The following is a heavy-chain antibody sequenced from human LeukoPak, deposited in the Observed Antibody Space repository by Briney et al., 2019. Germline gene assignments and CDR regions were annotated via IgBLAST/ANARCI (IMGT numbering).Heavy chain of an antibody. J-gene: IGHJ4*02. CDR3: ARDFAGTTSYYFDY. V-gene: IGHV3-48*04. CDR1: GFTFSSYW. CDR2: ISSSGSTI. Sequence: PGGSLRLSCAASGFTFSSYWMSWDRQAPGKGLEWVSYISSSGSTIYYADSVKGRFTISRDNAKNSLYLQMNSLRAEDTAVYYCARDFAGTTSYYFDYWGQGTLVTVSS. D-gene: IGHD1-1*01.